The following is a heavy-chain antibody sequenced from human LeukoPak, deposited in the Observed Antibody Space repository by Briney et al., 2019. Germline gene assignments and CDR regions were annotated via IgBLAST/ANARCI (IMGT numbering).Heavy chain of an antibody. CDR3: ARHVGNYLGMLYYFDY. CDR1: GGSISSYY. J-gene: IGHJ4*02. D-gene: IGHD3-10*01. Sequence: SETLSLTCTVSGGSISSYYWSWIRQPPGKGLEWIGYIYYSGSTNYNPSLKSRVTISVDTSKNQFSLKLSSVTAADTAVYYCARHVGNYLGMLYYFDYWGQGTLVTVSS. V-gene: IGHV4-59*08. CDR2: IYYSGST.